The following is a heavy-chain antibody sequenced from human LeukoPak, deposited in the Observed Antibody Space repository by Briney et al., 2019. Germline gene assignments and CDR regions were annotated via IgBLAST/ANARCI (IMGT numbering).Heavy chain of an antibody. CDR3: ATDSEFGSGSEY. D-gene: IGHD3-10*01. Sequence: SETLSLTCTVSGGSINNYYWSWIRQPAGKGLEWIGRIYSSGSTNYNPSLKSRITMSVDTSKNQFSLKLSSVTAADTAVYYCATDSEFGSGSEYWGRGTLVTVSS. V-gene: IGHV4-4*07. J-gene: IGHJ4*02. CDR1: GGSINNYY. CDR2: IYSSGST.